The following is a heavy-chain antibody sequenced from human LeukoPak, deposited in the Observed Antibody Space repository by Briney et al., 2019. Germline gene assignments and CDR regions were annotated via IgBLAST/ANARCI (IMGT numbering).Heavy chain of an antibody. V-gene: IGHV4-30-2*01. D-gene: IGHD6-13*01. CDR3: ARERYSSSWEWFDP. Sequence: SQTLSLTCTVSGGSISSGGYYWSWIRQPPGKGLEWIGYIYHSGSTYYNPSLKSRVTISVDRSKNQFSLKLSSVTAADTAVYYSARERYSSSWEWFDPWGQGTLVTVSS. CDR1: GGSISSGGYY. J-gene: IGHJ5*02. CDR2: IYHSGST.